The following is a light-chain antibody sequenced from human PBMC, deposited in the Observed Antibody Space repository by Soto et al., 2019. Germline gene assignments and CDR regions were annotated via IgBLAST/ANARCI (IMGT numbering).Light chain of an antibody. CDR2: EVS. V-gene: IGLV2-18*02. CDR1: SSDVGSYNR. Sequence: QSALTQPPSVSGSPGQSVTISCTGTSSDVGSYNRVSWYQQPPGTAPKLMIYEVSNRPSGVPDRFSGSKSGNTASLTISGLQAEDEADYYCSSYTSSSTFVVFGGGTKETVL. J-gene: IGLJ2*01. CDR3: SSYTSSSTFVV.